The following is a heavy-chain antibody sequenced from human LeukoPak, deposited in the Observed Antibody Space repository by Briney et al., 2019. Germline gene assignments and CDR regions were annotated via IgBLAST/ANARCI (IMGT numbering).Heavy chain of an antibody. V-gene: IGHV4-39*01. J-gene: IGHJ4*02. CDR3: ARRRSGSYGNFDY. Sequence: SETLSLTCTVSGGSVSSSSYYWGWIRQPPGKGLEWIGSIYYSGSTYYNPSLKSRVTISIDMSKNQFSLKLSSVTAADTAVYYCARRRSGSYGNFDYWGQGTLVTVSS. CDR1: GGSVSSSSYY. CDR2: IYYSGST. D-gene: IGHD1-26*01.